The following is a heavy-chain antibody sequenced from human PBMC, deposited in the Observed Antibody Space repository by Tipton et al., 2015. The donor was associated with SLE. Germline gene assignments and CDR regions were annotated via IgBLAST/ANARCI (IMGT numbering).Heavy chain of an antibody. CDR1: GGSISSSSYY. Sequence: LSLTCTVSGGSISSSSYYWGWIRQPPGKELEWIGEINHSGSTNYNPSLRGRITTSVDTSKNQFSLKLSSVTAADTAVYYCARHKYGWYYYFDYWGQGTLVTVSS. V-gene: IGHV4-39*01. J-gene: IGHJ4*02. D-gene: IGHD6-19*01. CDR2: INHSGST. CDR3: ARHKYGWYYYFDY.